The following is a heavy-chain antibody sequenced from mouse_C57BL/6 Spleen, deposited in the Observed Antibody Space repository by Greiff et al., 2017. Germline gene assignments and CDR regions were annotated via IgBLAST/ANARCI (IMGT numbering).Heavy chain of an antibody. V-gene: IGHV1-26*01. Sequence: VQLQQSGPELVKPGASVKISCKASGYTFTDYYMNWVKQSHGKSLEWIGDINPNNGGTSYNQKFKGKATLTVDKSSSTAYMELRSLTSEDSAVYYCARVGLITTVVATGAMDYWGQGTSVTVSS. CDR3: ARVGLITTVVATGAMDY. CDR1: GYTFTDYY. CDR2: INPNNGGT. D-gene: IGHD1-1*01. J-gene: IGHJ4*01.